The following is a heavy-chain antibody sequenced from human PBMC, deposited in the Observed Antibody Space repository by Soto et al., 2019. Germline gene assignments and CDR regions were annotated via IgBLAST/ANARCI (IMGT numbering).Heavy chain of an antibody. J-gene: IGHJ3*02. V-gene: IGHV3-30-3*01. CDR1: GFTFSSYA. D-gene: IGHD2-15*01. Sequence: GGSLRLSCAASGFTFSSYAMHWVRQAPGKGLEWVAVISYDGSNKYYADSVKGRFTISRDNSKNTLYLQMNSLRAEYTAVYYCAREYGIGGAAFDIWGQGTMVTVSS. CDR3: AREYGIGGAAFDI. CDR2: ISYDGSNK.